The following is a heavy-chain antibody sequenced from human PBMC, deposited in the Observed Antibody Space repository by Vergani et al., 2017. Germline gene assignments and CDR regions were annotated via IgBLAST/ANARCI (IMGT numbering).Heavy chain of an antibody. CDR2: IWYDGSNK. CDR3: ARDFQWGSGDGWDYFDY. V-gene: IGHV3-33*01. Sequence: QVQLVESGGGVVQPGRSLRVSCAASGFTFSSYGMHWVRQAPGKGLEWVAVIWYDGSNKYYADSVKGRFTISRDNSKNTLYLQMNSLRAEDTAVYYCARDFQWGSGDGWDYFDYWGQGTLVTVPS. J-gene: IGHJ4*02. CDR1: GFTFSSYG. D-gene: IGHD1-26*01.